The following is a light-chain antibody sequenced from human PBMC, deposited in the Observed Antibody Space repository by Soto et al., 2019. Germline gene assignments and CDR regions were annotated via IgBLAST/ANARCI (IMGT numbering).Light chain of an antibody. CDR2: KAS. Sequence: DIQMTQSPSTLSASVGDRVTITCRASQSISSWLAWYQQKPEKAPKLLIYKASSLESGVPSRFGGSGSGTEFTLTISSLQPYDFATYYCQQYNSYPYTFGQGTKLEIK. V-gene: IGKV1-5*03. J-gene: IGKJ2*01. CDR1: QSISSW. CDR3: QQYNSYPYT.